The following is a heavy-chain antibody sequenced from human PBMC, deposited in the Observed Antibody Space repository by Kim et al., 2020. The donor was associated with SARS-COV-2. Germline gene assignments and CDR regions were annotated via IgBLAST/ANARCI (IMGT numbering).Heavy chain of an antibody. Sequence: DSVKGRFTISRDNSKNTLYLQMNSLRAEDTAVYYCAKDSASPYYYHGMDVWGQGTTVTVSS. V-gene: IGHV3-30*02. J-gene: IGHJ6*02. D-gene: IGHD1-26*01. CDR3: AKDSASPYYYHGMDV.